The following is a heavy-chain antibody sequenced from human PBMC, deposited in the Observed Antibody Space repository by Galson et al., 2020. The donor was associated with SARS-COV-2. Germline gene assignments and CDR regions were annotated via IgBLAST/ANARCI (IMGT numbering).Heavy chain of an antibody. CDR1: GYSISSGSY. J-gene: IGHJ5*02. Sequence: ASETLSLTCAVSGYSISSGSYWGWIRQSPGKGLEWIGSISHSGSTHYNPSLKSRVTKPVDTSKNKFTLNLSSVTAADTAVYYCARDQDGGYDWGIISLFDPWGQGTLVTVSS. CDR3: ARDQDGGYDWGIISLFDP. CDR2: ISHSGST. V-gene: IGHV4-38-2*02. D-gene: IGHD5-12*01.